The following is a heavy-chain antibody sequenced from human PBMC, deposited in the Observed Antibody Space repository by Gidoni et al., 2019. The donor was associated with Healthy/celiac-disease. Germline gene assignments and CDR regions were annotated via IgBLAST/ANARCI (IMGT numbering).Heavy chain of an antibody. CDR1: GFTFDDYG. CDR3: ARVMSHAIRGAFDI. J-gene: IGHJ3*02. D-gene: IGHD3-3*02. V-gene: IGHV3-20*01. CDR2: INWNGGST. Sequence: EVQLVESGGGVVRPGGSLRLSCAASGFTFDDYGMSWVRQAPGQGLEWVSGINWNGGSTGYADSVKGRFTISRDNAKNSLYLQMNSLRAEDTALYHCARVMSHAIRGAFDIWGQGTMVTVSS.